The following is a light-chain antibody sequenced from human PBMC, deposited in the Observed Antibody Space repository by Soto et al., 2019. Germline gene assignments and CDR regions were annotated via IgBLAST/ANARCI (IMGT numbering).Light chain of an antibody. V-gene: IGLV1-40*01. CDR1: SSNIGAGYD. CDR2: GNS. Sequence: QAVVTQPPSVSGAPGQRVTISCTGSSSNIGAGYDVHWYQQLPGTAPKLLIYGNSNRPSGVPDRFSGSKSGTSASLAITGLQAEDDADYYCQSYDSSLSALFGGGTKLTVL. CDR3: QSYDSSLSAL. J-gene: IGLJ2*01.